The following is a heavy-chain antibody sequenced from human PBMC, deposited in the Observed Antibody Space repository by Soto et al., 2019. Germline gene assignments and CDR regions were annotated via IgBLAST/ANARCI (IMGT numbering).Heavy chain of an antibody. D-gene: IGHD3-10*01. V-gene: IGHV3-30-3*01. Sequence: PGGSLRLSYAASGFTFSNYIMHWVRQAPGKGLEWVAIILHDGNNKYYADSVKGRFTISRDNSKNTLYLQMNSLRTEDTAIYYCARDDEGGSYCDLGYWGQGTPVTVSS. CDR1: GFTFSNYI. CDR3: ARDDEGGSYCDLGY. J-gene: IGHJ4*02. CDR2: ILHDGNNK.